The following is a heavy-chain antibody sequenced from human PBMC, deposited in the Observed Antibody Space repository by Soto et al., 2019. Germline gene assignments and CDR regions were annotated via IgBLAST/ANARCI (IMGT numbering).Heavy chain of an antibody. CDR2: IYWDDEK. V-gene: IGHV2-5*02. CDR3: AHRAIAAAGYAEYFQH. D-gene: IGHD6-13*01. J-gene: IGHJ1*01. CDR1: GFSLSNSGVG. Sequence: QITLKESGHTLVKPTQTLTLTCTFSGFSLSNSGVGVGWIRQPPGKALEWLGLIYWDDEKRYSPSLKSRLTITKHTSKNQVVLTMTNMDPGETATYYCAHRAIAAAGYAEYFQHWGQGTLVTVSS.